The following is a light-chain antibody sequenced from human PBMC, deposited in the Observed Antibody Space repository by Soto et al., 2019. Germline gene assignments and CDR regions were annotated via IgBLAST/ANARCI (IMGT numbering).Light chain of an antibody. Sequence: QSALTQPASVSGSPGQSITISYTGTSGDIGSYNRVSWYQQHPGKAPKLIIYEVTDRPSGVSNRFSGSKSGNTASLTTSGLQAEDEAEYYCSSYTNINTRACVFGTGTKV. CDR3: SSYTNINTRACV. V-gene: IGLV2-14*01. J-gene: IGLJ1*01. CDR2: EVT. CDR1: SGDIGSYNR.